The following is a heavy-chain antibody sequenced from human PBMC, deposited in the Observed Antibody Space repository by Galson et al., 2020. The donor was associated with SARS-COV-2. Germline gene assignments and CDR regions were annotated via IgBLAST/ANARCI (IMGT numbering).Heavy chain of an antibody. CDR1: GYSNKSGYY. CDR3: ARRYLSLRFEP. J-gene: IGHJ5*02. Sequence: VYLTGAAAGYSNKSGYYWSWIQQHPAKGLEWIASIYNSGRTYYNQSLKSRVIISVDTSKNQFSLNMSSVTAADTAVYYCARRYLSLRFEPWGQGTLVIVS. V-gene: IGHV4-38-2*01. CDR2: IYNSGRT. D-gene: IGHD1-26*01.